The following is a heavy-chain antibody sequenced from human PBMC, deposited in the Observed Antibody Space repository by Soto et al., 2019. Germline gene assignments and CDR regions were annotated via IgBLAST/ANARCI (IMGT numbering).Heavy chain of an antibody. J-gene: IGHJ4*02. Sequence: LSLTCTVSGGSISSYYWTWIRQPPGKGLEWIGYIYYSGSTYYNPSLKSRVTISVDTSKNQFSLKLSSVTAADTAVYYCARETGTTGFDYWGQGTLVTVSS. CDR2: IYYSGST. CDR1: GGSISSYY. V-gene: IGHV4-59*12. CDR3: ARETGTTGFDY. D-gene: IGHD1-7*01.